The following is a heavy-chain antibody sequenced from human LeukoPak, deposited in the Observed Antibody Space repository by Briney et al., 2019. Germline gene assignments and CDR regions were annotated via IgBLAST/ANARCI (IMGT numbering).Heavy chain of an antibody. CDR3: ARDIHYYDSSGYSLDY. CDR1: GFTFSSYW. J-gene: IGHJ4*02. V-gene: IGHV3-7*01. Sequence: GGSLRLSCAASGFTFSSYWMSWVRQAPGKGLEWVANIKQDGSEEYYVDSVKGRFTISRDNAKNSLYLQMNSLRAEDTAVYYCARDIHYYDSSGYSLDYWGQGTLVTVSS. CDR2: IKQDGSEE. D-gene: IGHD3-22*01.